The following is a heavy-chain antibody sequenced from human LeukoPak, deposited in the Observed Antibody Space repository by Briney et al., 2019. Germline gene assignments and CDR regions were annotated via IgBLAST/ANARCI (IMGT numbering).Heavy chain of an antibody. J-gene: IGHJ6*03. CDR1: GGSISSYY. D-gene: IGHD2-2*01. V-gene: IGHV4-59*08. CDR3: ARGILNYCSSTSCYLGPRGDPSTFYYYMDV. CDR2: IYYSGST. Sequence: PSETLSLTCTVSGGSISSYYWSWIRQPPGKGLEWIGYIYYSGSTNYNPSLKSRVTISVDTSKNQFSLKLSSATAADTAVYYCARGILNYCSSTSCYLGPRGDPSTFYYYMDVWGKGTTVTVSS.